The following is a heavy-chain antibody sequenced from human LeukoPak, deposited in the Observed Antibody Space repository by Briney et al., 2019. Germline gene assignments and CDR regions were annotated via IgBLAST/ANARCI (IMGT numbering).Heavy chain of an antibody. CDR2: IYYSGST. CDR3: ATLYCSRTSCYVDY. V-gene: IGHV4-59*01. J-gene: IGHJ4*02. CDR1: GGSISSYY. Sequence: LETLSLTCTVSGGSISSYYWSWIRQPPGKGLEWIGYIYYSGSTNYNPSLKSRVTISVDTSKNQFSLKLRSVTTADTAVYYCATLYCSRTSCYVDYWAQGTLVTVSS. D-gene: IGHD2-2*01.